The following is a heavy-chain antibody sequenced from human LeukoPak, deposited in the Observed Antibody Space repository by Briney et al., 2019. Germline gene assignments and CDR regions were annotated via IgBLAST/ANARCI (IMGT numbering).Heavy chain of an antibody. D-gene: IGHD6-13*01. Sequence: PSETLSLTCAVYGGSISSYYWSWIRQSPGKGLEWIGYIHYSGSTDYNPSLKSRVTISVDTSKNQFSLKLTSVTAADTAVYYCARGAAATRDFWGQGTLVTVSS. CDR3: ARGAAATRDF. CDR1: GGSISSYY. V-gene: IGHV4-59*08. CDR2: IHYSGST. J-gene: IGHJ4*02.